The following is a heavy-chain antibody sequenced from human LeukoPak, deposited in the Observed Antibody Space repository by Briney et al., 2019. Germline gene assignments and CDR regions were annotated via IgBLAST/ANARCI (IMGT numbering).Heavy chain of an antibody. Sequence: GGSLRLSCAASGFTFSSYGMHWVRQAPGKGLEWVTVIWHDGSNKYYADSVKGRFTISRDNSKNTLYLQMNSLKTEDTAVYYCTTNRVNTAMFKGPSWGQGTLVTVSS. D-gene: IGHD5-18*01. CDR1: GFTFSSYG. V-gene: IGHV3-33*08. CDR2: IWHDGSNK. J-gene: IGHJ5*02. CDR3: TTNRVNTAMFKGPS.